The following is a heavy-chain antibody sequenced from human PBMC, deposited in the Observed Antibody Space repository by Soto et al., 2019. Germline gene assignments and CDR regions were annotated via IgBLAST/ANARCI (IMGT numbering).Heavy chain of an antibody. CDR2: ITSDGKSK. CDR1: GFNFTNHW. CDR3: ARESGDWPLSWFDP. D-gene: IGHD2-21*02. J-gene: IGHJ5*02. V-gene: IGHV3-74*01. Sequence: GSLRLSCAASGFNFTNHWMHWVRQAPGKGLVWVSRITSDGKSKAYAESVKGRFAISRDNAKNTVYLQMNGLTVEDTAVYYCARESGDWPLSWFDPWGQGTLVTVSS.